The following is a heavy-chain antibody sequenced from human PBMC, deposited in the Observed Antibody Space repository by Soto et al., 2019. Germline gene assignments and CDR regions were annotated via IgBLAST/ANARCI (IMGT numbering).Heavy chain of an antibody. J-gene: IGHJ6*02. D-gene: IGHD4-17*01. V-gene: IGHV1-46*01. CDR3: ARVPVLRSPRRGMDV. CDR1: GYTFTSYY. Sequence: QVQLVQSGAEVKKPGASVKVSCKASGYTFTSYYMHWVRQAPGQGLEWMGIINPSGGSTSYAQKFQGRVTMTRDTSTSTVYMELSSLRSEDTAVYYCARVPVLRSPRRGMDVWGQGTTVTVSS. CDR2: INPSGGST.